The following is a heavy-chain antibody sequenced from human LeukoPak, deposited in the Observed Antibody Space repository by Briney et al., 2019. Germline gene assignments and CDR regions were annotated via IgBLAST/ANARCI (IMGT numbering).Heavy chain of an antibody. CDR2: IRYDGSNK. CDR1: GFTFSSYG. J-gene: IGHJ6*03. CDR3: AKVATPTVKYYYYYMDV. Sequence: GGSLRLSCAASGFTFSSYGMHWVRQAPGKGLEWVAFIRYDGSNKYYADSVKGRFTISRDNSKNTLYLQMNSLRADDTAVYYCAKVATPTVKYYYYYMDVWGKGTTVTVSS. V-gene: IGHV3-30*02. D-gene: IGHD4-11*01.